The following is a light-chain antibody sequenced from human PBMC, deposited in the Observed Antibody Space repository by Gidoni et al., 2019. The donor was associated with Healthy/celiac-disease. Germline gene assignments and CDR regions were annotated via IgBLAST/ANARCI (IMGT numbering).Light chain of an antibody. Sequence: EIVSTPSPGTLSLSPGERATLSCMASQSVSSRYLAWYQQKPGQPPRPLLYGSSSRATGIPDRFSGSWSGTDFPLTISRLEPDDFAVYYCQQYGSSRTFGQGTKVEIK. CDR1: QSVSSRY. V-gene: IGKV3-20*01. CDR3: QQYGSSRT. J-gene: IGKJ1*01. CDR2: GSS.